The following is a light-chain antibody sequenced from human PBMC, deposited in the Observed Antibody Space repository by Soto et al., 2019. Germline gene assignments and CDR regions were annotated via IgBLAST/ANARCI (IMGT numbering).Light chain of an antibody. Sequence: QSVLTQRDSVSGSPGQSITISCTGTSSDVGGYNYVSWFQQHPGKAPKLKIYEVSNRPSGGSNRFSGSKPGYTASLTISELQAEDEADYYCTSFTSSSTWVFGGGTK. V-gene: IGLV2-14*03. CDR1: SSDVGGYNY. CDR3: TSFTSSSTWV. J-gene: IGLJ3*02. CDR2: EVS.